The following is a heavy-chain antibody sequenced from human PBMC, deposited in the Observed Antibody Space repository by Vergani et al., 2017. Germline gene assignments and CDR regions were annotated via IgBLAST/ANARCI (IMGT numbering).Heavy chain of an antibody. D-gene: IGHD1-1*01. CDR3: AREAGTTRDYYYYYMDV. J-gene: IGHJ6*03. Sequence: EVQLVESGGGLVKPGGSLRLSCAASGFTFSSYSMNWVRQAPGKGLEWVSSISSSSSYIYYADSVKGRFTISRDNAKNSLYLQMNSLRAEDTAVYYCAREAGTTRDYYYYYMDVWGKGTTVTVSS. CDR2: ISSSSSYI. V-gene: IGHV3-21*01. CDR1: GFTFSSYS.